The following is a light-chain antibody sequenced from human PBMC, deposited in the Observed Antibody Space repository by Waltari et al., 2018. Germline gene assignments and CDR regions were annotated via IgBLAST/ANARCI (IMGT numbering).Light chain of an antibody. CDR3: SSYAGSDNFVV. Sequence: QSALTQPPPASGSPGPSVTTSCPGTSRDVGRYNYLPWYQQHPDKAPKLMIYEVSTRPSGVPDRFSGSKSDNTASLTVSGLQAEDEADYYCSSYAGSDNFVVFGGGTKLTVL. J-gene: IGLJ2*01. CDR1: SRDVGRYNY. CDR2: EVS. V-gene: IGLV2-8*01.